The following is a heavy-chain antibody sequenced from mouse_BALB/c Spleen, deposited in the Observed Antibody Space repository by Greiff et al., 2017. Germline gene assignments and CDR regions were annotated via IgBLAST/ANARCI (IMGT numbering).Heavy chain of an antibody. J-gene: IGHJ4*01. CDR1: GFTFSSYT. CDR3: ATQLGSYAMDY. Sequence: DVMLVESGGGLVQPGGSLKLSCAASGFTFSSYTMSWVRQTPEKRLEWVAYISNGGGSTYYPDTVKGRFTISRDNAKNTLYLQMSSLKSEDTAMYYCATQLGSYAMDYWGQGTSVTVSS. CDR2: ISNGGGST. V-gene: IGHV5-12-2*01. D-gene: IGHD4-1*01.